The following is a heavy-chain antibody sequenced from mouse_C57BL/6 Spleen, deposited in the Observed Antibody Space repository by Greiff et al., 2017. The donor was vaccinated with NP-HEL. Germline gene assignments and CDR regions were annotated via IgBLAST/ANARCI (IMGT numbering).Heavy chain of an antibody. CDR1: GYTFTNYW. CDR3: ARWCYGSPARDY. CDR2: IYPGGGYT. J-gene: IGHJ4*01. Sequence: QVQLQQSGAELVRPGTSVKMSCKASGYTFTNYWIGWAKQRPGHGLEWIGDIYPGGGYTNYNEKFKGQAPLTADKSSSTAYMQISSLTSEDSAIYYCARWCYGSPARDYWGQGTSVTVSS. V-gene: IGHV1-63*01. D-gene: IGHD1-1*01.